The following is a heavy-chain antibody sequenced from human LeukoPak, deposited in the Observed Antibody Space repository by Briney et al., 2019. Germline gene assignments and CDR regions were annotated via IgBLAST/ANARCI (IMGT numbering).Heavy chain of an antibody. D-gene: IGHD4-17*01. CDR3: ARDNPFDYGDYEPFDY. Sequence: ASVKVSCKASGYTFTSYAMHWVRQAPGQRLEWMGWINAGNGNTKYSQEFQGRVTITRDTSASTAYMELRSLRSDDTAVYYCARDNPFDYGDYEPFDYWGQGTLVTVSS. CDR1: GYTFTSYA. V-gene: IGHV1-3*01. J-gene: IGHJ4*02. CDR2: INAGNGNT.